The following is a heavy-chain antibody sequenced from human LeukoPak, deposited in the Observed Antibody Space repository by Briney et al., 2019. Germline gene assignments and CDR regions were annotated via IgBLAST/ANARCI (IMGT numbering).Heavy chain of an antibody. Sequence: SETLSLTCTVSGGSISSSSYSWGWIRQPPGKGLEWIGSIFYSGSSHYNPSLKSRVTISVDTSKNQFSLKLSSVTAADTAVYYCARRMVRGVYSYWGQGTLVTVSS. CDR1: GGSISSSSYS. CDR2: IFYSGSS. D-gene: IGHD3-10*01. J-gene: IGHJ4*02. V-gene: IGHV4-39*07. CDR3: ARRMVRGVYSY.